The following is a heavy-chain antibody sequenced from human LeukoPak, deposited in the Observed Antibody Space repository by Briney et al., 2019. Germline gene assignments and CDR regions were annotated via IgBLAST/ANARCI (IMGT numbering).Heavy chain of an antibody. Sequence: ASVKVSCKVSGYTLTELSMHWVRQAPGKGLEWMGGFDPEDGETIYAQKFQGRVTMTEDTSTDTAYMELSSLRSEDTAVYYCATVTGDTAMVTAFDYWGQGTLVTVSS. V-gene: IGHV1-24*01. CDR1: GYTLTELS. CDR2: FDPEDGET. J-gene: IGHJ4*02. CDR3: ATVTGDTAMVTAFDY. D-gene: IGHD5-18*01.